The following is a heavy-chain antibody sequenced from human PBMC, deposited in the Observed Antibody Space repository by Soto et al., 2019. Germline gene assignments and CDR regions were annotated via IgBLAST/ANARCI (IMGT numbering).Heavy chain of an antibody. CDR1: GFTFSSYA. V-gene: IGHV3-30-3*01. CDR2: ISYDGSNK. J-gene: IGHJ6*02. D-gene: IGHD2-15*01. Sequence: QVQLVESGGGVVQPGRSLRLSCAASGFTFSSYAMHWVRQAPGKGLEWVAVISYDGSNKYYADSVKGRITISRDNSKNTLYLQMNSLRDEDTAVYYCAREVGRNGMDVCGQGTTVTVSS. CDR3: AREVGRNGMDV.